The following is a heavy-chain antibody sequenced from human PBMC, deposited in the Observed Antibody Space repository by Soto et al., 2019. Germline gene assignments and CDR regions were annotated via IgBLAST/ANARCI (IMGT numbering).Heavy chain of an antibody. J-gene: IGHJ1*01. Sequence: GGSLRISCAAYGLTFDDYAMHWVRQAPGKGLEWVSGISWNSGSIGYADSVKGRFTISRDNAKNSLYLQMNSLRAEDTALYYFAKGIGSASYIWGQGTLVTLSS. CDR1: GLTFDDYA. V-gene: IGHV3-9*01. CDR2: ISWNSGSI. D-gene: IGHD3-10*01. CDR3: AKGIGSASYI.